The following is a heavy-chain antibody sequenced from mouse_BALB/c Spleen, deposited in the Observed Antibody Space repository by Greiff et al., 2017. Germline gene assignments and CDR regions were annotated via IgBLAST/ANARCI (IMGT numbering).Heavy chain of an antibody. CDR1: GFTFSDYY. D-gene: IGHD1-1*01. CDR2: ISDGGSYT. CDR3: ARDRGITLDY. J-gene: IGHJ2*01. Sequence: DVKLVESGGGLVKPGGSLKLSCAASGFTFSDYYMYWVRQTPEKRLEWVATISDGGSYTYYPDSVKGRFTISRDNAKNNLYLQMSSLKSEDTAMYYCARDRGITLDYWGQGTTLTVSS. V-gene: IGHV5-4*02.